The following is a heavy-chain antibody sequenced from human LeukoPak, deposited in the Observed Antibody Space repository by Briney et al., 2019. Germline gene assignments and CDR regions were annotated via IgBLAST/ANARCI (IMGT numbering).Heavy chain of an antibody. CDR2: IYYSGST. CDR1: GGSISSHY. D-gene: IGHD1-26*01. J-gene: IGHJ5*02. CDR3: ARALVGATGNWFDP. V-gene: IGHV4-59*11. Sequence: SETLSLTCTVSGGSISSHYWSWIRQPPGKGLEWIGYIYYSGSTNYNPSLKSRVTISVDTSKNQSSLKLSSVTAADTAVYYCARALVGATGNWFDPWGQGTLVTVSS.